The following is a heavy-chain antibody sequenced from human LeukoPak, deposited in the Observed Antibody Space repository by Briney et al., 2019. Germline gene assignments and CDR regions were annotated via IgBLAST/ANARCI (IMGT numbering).Heavy chain of an antibody. D-gene: IGHD5-24*01. Sequence: PGGSLRLSCATSAFTFSNYGMHWVRQAPGKGLEWLAFIRYDGTNKYYGDSVKGRFTISRDNSRNTLYLYMTNLRTEDTAVYYCAKERGAGWLQSDYWGQGTLVTVSS. J-gene: IGHJ4*02. CDR3: AKERGAGWLQSDY. CDR2: IRYDGTNK. CDR1: AFTFSNYG. V-gene: IGHV3-30*02.